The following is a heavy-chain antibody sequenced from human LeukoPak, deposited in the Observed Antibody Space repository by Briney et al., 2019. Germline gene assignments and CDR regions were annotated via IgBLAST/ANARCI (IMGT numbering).Heavy chain of an antibody. D-gene: IGHD1-14*01. CDR1: GGSISSGTYY. CDR2: IYHSGST. V-gene: IGHV4-39*07. Sequence: SETLSLTCTVSGGSISSGTYYWGWIRQPPGKGLEWIGSIYHSGSTYYNPSLKSRVTISVDASKNQFSLKLSSLTAADTAVYYCARDRKYYYHMDVWGKGTTVTVSS. J-gene: IGHJ6*03. CDR3: ARDRKYYYHMDV.